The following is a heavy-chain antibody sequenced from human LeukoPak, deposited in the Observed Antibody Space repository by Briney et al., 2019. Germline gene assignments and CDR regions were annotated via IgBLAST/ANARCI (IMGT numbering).Heavy chain of an antibody. V-gene: IGHV4-39*01. CDR1: GGSISSSSYY. Sequence: PSETLSLTCTVSGGSISSSSYYWGWIRQPPGKGLEWIGSIYYSGSTYYNPSLKSRVTMSVDTSKNQFSLKLSSVTAADTAVYYCARRVLRYFDWSFDYWGQGTLVTVSS. D-gene: IGHD3-9*01. CDR2: IYYSGST. CDR3: ARRVLRYFDWSFDY. J-gene: IGHJ4*02.